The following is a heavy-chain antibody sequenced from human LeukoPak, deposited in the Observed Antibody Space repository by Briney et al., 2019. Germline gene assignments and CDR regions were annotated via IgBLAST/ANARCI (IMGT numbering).Heavy chain of an antibody. J-gene: IGHJ4*02. D-gene: IGHD2-15*01. CDR2: IKQDGSEK. CDR1: GFTFSSYW. Sequence: GGSLRLSCAASGFTFSSYWMSWVRQAPGKGLEWVANIKQDGSEKYYVDSVKGRFTISRDNAKNSLYLQMNSLRAEDTAVYYCAPGYCSGGSCLDLDYWGLGTLVTVSS. CDR3: APGYCSGGSCLDLDY. V-gene: IGHV3-7*01.